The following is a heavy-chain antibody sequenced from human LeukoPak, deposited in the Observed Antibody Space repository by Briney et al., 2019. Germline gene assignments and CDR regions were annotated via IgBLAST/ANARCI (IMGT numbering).Heavy chain of an antibody. CDR1: GFTFSDYY. Sequence: GGSLRLSCAASGFTFSDYYMSWIRQAPGKGLEWVSAISGSGGSTYYADSVKGRFTISRDNSKNTLYLQMNSLGAEDTAVYYCASLIEYSSSRDYWGQGTLVTVSS. CDR3: ASLIEYSSSRDY. V-gene: IGHV3-23*01. CDR2: ISGSGGST. D-gene: IGHD6-6*01. J-gene: IGHJ4*02.